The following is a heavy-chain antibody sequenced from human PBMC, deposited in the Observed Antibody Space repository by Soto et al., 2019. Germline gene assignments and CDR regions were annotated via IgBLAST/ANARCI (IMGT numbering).Heavy chain of an antibody. CDR1: GGSISSGGYY. J-gene: IGHJ4*02. D-gene: IGHD3-16*02. CDR3: ARTPPYYDYVWGSYRPGSFDY. CDR2: IYYSGST. V-gene: IGHV4-31*03. Sequence: QVQLQESGPGLVKPSQTLSLTCTVSGGSISSGGYYWSWIRQHPGKGLEWIGYIYYSGSTYYNPSLKSRVTISVDTSKNQFSLKLSSVTAADTAVYYCARTPPYYDYVWGSYRPGSFDYWGQGTLVTVSS.